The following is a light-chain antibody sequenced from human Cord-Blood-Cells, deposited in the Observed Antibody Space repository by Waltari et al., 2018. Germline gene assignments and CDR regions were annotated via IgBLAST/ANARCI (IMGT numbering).Light chain of an antibody. CDR3: QQRSNWPPLT. CDR2: DAS. J-gene: IGKJ4*01. CDR1: QSVSRY. Sequence: EIVLTQSPATLSLSPGERAPLPCRASQSVSRYLAWYQQKPGQAPRLLIYDASNRATGIPARFSGSGSGTDFTLTISSLEPEDFAVYYCQQRSNWPPLTFGGGTKVEIK. V-gene: IGKV3-11*01.